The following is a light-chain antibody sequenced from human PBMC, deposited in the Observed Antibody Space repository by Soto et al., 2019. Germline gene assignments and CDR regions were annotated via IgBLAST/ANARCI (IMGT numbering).Light chain of an antibody. J-gene: IGLJ2*01. Sequence: QSALTQPASVSGSPGQSITISCTGTSSDVGGYNYVSWYQQHPGKAPKLMIYDVSNRPSGVSNRFSGSKSGNMASLTISGLQAEDEADYYCSSYTSSSTSYVVFGGGTKLTVL. CDR1: SSDVGGYNY. V-gene: IGLV2-14*01. CDR3: SSYTSSSTSYVV. CDR2: DVS.